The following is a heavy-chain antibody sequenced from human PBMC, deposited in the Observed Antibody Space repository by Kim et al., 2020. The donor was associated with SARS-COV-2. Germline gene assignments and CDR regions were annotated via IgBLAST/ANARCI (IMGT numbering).Heavy chain of an antibody. J-gene: IGHJ3*02. CDR3: VRDGITGTTEAFDI. CDR2: IWNDGSNK. D-gene: IGHD1-7*01. Sequence: GGSLRLSCAASGFTFSGYGMHWVRQAPGKGLEWVAVIWNDGSNKNYADSVKGRFTISRDNSENTLYLQINSLRAEDTALYYCVRDGITGTTEAFDIWGQGTMVTVSS. CDR1: GFTFSGYG. V-gene: IGHV3-33*01.